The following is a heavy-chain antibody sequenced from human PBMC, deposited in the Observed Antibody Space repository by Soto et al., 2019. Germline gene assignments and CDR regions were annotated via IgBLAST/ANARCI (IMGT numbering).Heavy chain of an antibody. V-gene: IGHV3-33*01. D-gene: IGHD2-21*01. Sequence: VQLVESGGGVVQPGRSLRLPCAASGFTFSSYGMHWVRQAPGKGLEWVAVIWYDGSNKYYADSVKGRFTISRDNSKNTLYLQMNSLRAEDTAVYYCAREEEAYCGGDCLADYWGQGTLVTVSS. CDR2: IWYDGSNK. CDR1: GFTFSSYG. CDR3: AREEEAYCGGDCLADY. J-gene: IGHJ4*02.